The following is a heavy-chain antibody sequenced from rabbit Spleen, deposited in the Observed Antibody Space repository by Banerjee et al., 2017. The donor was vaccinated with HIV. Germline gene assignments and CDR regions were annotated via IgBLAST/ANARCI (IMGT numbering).Heavy chain of an antibody. CDR2: IYTGNGKT. V-gene: IGHV1S40*01. Sequence: QQVVEYGGGLVKPGASLTLTCTASGFSFSSSYDMCWVRQAPGKGLEWIGCIYTGNGKTYYAGWAKGRFTISKASSTTVTLQMTSLTAADTATYFCARDSGSNDYIDVYFNLWGQGTLVTVS. CDR1: GFSFSSSYD. D-gene: IGHD8-1*01. CDR3: ARDSGSNDYIDVYFNL. J-gene: IGHJ4*01.